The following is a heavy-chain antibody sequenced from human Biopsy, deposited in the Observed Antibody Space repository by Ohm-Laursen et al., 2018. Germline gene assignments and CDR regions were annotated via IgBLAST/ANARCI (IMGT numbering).Heavy chain of an antibody. CDR3: ARHPTGFWFDP. Sequence: GTLSLTCTVSGGSISSSTTYHWAWLRQPPGKGRVRIGSIYNTETTFYNPSLKSRVTISVNTSTNQLSLKVSSVTAADTALYFCARHPTGFWFDPWGHGTLVTVSS. V-gene: IGHV4-39*01. CDR1: GGSISSSTTYH. J-gene: IGHJ5*02. CDR2: IYNTETT.